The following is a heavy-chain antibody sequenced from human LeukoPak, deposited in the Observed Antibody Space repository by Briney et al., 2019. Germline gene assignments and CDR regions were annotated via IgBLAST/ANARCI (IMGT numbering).Heavy chain of an antibody. Sequence: SETLSLTCAVYGGSFSGYYWSWIRQPPGKGLDWIGEINHSGSTNYNPSLTSRVTISVDTSKNQFSLKLSSVTAADTAVYYCARDRIQLWLRSRDYMDVWGKGTTVTVSS. CDR1: GGSFSGYY. CDR2: INHSGST. CDR3: ARDRIQLWLRSRDYMDV. V-gene: IGHV4-34*01. J-gene: IGHJ6*03. D-gene: IGHD5-18*01.